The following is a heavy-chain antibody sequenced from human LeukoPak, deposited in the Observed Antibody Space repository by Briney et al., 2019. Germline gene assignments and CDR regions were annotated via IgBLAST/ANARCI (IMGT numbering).Heavy chain of an antibody. CDR1: GFTFSSYA. V-gene: IGHV3-23*01. CDR3: AKLETYSSGWYVDY. D-gene: IGHD6-19*01. CDR2: ISGSGGST. Sequence: GGSLRLSCAASGFTFSSYAMSWVRQAPGKGLEWVSAISGSGGSTYYADSVKGRFTISRDNSKNTLYLQMNSLRAEDTAVYYCAKLETYSSGWYVDYWGQGTLVTVSS. J-gene: IGHJ4*02.